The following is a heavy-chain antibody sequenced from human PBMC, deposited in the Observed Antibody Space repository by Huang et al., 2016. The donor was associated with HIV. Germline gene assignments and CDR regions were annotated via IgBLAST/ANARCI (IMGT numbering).Heavy chain of an antibody. CDR3: ARAKDTWDAYDI. CDR2: ILKDGSNN. J-gene: IGHJ3*02. CDR1: GFTFINHA. D-gene: IGHD5-18*01. V-gene: IGHV3-30-3*01. Sequence: QVQLVESGGGVVQPGRSLRLTCAASGFTFINHAMHWVRPAPGKGLDWVSVILKDGSNNYYADSGKGRFTISRDRYKSTLCLHMTSLRTEETAVYYCARAKDTWDAYDIWGQGTMVIVSS.